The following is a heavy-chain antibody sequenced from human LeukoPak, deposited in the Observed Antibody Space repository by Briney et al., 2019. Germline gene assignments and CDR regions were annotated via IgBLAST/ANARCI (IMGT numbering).Heavy chain of an antibody. J-gene: IGHJ6*03. V-gene: IGHV1-8*03. CDR3: AGGGWVQQKYYMDV. CDR1: GYTFTSYD. D-gene: IGHD5-24*01. CDR2: MNPNSGNT. Sequence: GASVKVSCKASGYTFTSYDINWVRQATGQGLEWMGWMNPNSGNTGYAQKFQGRVTITTDESRTTAYMELSSLRSEDTAVYYCAGGGWVQQKYYMDVWGKGTTVTVSS.